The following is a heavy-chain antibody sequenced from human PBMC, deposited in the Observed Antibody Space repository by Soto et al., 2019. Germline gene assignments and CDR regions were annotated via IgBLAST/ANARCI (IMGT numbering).Heavy chain of an antibody. V-gene: IGHV3-23*01. CDR1: GFTFSNYA. D-gene: IGHD5-12*01. CDR3: ASGLRGYYYYGMDV. CDR2: ITGSGGGA. J-gene: IGHJ6*02. Sequence: EVQLLESGGGLVQPGGSLRLSCGASGFTFSNYAMTWVRQAPGKGLEGVLAITGSGGGAYYADSVRGRFTISRDNSKNTLYLQMNSLRAEDTAVYYCASGLRGYYYYGMDVWGQGTTVTVSS.